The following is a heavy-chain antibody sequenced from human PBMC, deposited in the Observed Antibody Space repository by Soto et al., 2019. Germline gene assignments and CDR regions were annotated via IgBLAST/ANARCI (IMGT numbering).Heavy chain of an antibody. CDR1: GYSFTSYY. J-gene: IGHJ3*02. Sequence: ASVKVSCKTSGYSFTSYYIHWVRQAPRQGLEWMGIINPSDRTTYYAQKLQGRVTMTTDTATSTAYMELRSLRSDDTAVYYCARDWRLANDVSDAFDIWGQGTMVTVSS. CDR2: INPSDRTT. V-gene: IGHV1-46*01. CDR3: ARDWRLANDVSDAFDI.